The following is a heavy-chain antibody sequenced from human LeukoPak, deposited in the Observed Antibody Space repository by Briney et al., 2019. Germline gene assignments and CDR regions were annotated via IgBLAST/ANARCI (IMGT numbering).Heavy chain of an antibody. Sequence: EASVKVSCKASGGTFSSYAISWVRQAPGQGLEWMGGIIPIFGTANYAQKFQGRVTITADESTSTAYMELSSLRSEDTAVYYCARAVLRYFDWLLYLDYWGQGTLVSVSS. V-gene: IGHV1-69*13. CDR1: GGTFSSYA. CDR2: IIPIFGTA. CDR3: ARAVLRYFDWLLYLDY. J-gene: IGHJ4*02. D-gene: IGHD3-9*01.